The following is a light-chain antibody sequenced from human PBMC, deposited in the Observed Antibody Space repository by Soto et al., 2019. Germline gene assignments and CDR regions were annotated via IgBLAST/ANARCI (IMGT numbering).Light chain of an antibody. J-gene: IGKJ1*01. CDR3: RQSATSPRT. CDR2: GAI. CDR1: QTVGNNY. V-gene: IGKV3-20*01. Sequence: EIVLTQSPGPLSLSPGERATLSCRASQTVGNNYLDWYQQKPCQAPRLLIYGAISRATVIPDRFSGSGSGTDFTLTISRLKPEDFAVYYCRQSATSPRTFGQGTKVEIK.